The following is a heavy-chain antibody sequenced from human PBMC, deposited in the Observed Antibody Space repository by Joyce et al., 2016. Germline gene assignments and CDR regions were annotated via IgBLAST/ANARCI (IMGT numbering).Heavy chain of an antibody. J-gene: IGHJ4*02. Sequence: QVHLVESGGGVVQPGTSLRLSCVGSVFPFSTYALHWVRQAPGKGLEWRSVISYDGRNRPHADYVKGRLSISRDNSRDTVYLQMDSLRLDDTAMYYCARDVSGGSRLGEMSKEFDYWGQGILVTVSS. CDR3: ARDVSGGSRLGEMSKEFDY. V-gene: IGHV3-30-3*01. CDR1: VFPFSTYA. D-gene: IGHD3-16*01. CDR2: ISYDGRNR.